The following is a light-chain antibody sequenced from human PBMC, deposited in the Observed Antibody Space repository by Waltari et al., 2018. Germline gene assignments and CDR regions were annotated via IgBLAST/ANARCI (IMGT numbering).Light chain of an antibody. CDR2: EDT. CDR3: GTWDSSLSGAV. J-gene: IGLJ7*01. CDR1: RSNIGNNY. V-gene: IGLV1-51*02. Sequence: QSVLTQPPSVSAAPGQRVTISCSGGRSNIGNNYVSWYRQFPGTAPKLLIYEDTERPSGIAGRFPGSKSGTSATLDITGLPAGDEADYCCGTWDSSLSGAVFGGGTHLTVL.